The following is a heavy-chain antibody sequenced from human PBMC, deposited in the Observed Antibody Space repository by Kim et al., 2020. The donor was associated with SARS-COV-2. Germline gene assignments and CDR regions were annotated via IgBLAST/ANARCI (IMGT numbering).Heavy chain of an antibody. V-gene: IGHV4-31*03. CDR1: GGSISSGGYY. J-gene: IGHJ4*02. Sequence: SETLSLTCTVSGGSISSGGYYWSWIRQHPGKGLEWIGYIYYSGSTYYNPSLKSRVTISVDTSKNQFSLKLSSVTAADTAVYYCARADLGQIAAAGHFDYWGQGTLVTVSS. CDR3: ARADLGQIAAAGHFDY. D-gene: IGHD6-13*01. CDR2: IYYSGST.